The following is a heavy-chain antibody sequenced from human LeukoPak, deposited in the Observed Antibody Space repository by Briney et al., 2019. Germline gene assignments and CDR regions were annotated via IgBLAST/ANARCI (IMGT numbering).Heavy chain of an antibody. CDR1: GHTLTELS. CDR2: FDPEDGET. Sequence: ASVKVSCKVSGHTLTELSMHWVRQAPGKGLEWMGGFDPEDGETIYAQKFQGRVTMTEDTSTDTAYMELSSLRSEDTAVYYCATATYSYDRYFDYWGQGTLVTVSS. J-gene: IGHJ4*02. D-gene: IGHD5-18*01. V-gene: IGHV1-24*01. CDR3: ATATYSYDRYFDY.